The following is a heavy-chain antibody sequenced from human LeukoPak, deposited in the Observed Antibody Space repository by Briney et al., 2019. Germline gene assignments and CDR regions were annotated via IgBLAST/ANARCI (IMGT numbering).Heavy chain of an antibody. D-gene: IGHD1-26*01. Sequence: SETLSLTCTVSSGSISSYYWSWIRQPAGKGLEWIGRIYTSGSTNYNPSLKSRVTISIDMSRNQFSLKLSSLTAEDTAVYYCSRIEWGLPPAWGQGTQVTVSS. CDR3: SRIEWGLPPA. CDR1: SGSISSYY. CDR2: IYTSGST. V-gene: IGHV4-4*07. J-gene: IGHJ5*02.